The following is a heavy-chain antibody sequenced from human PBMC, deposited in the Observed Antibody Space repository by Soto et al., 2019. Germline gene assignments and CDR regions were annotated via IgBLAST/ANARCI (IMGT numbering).Heavy chain of an antibody. J-gene: IGHJ6*02. CDR3: ARLGIRYYYGMDV. CDR2: INHSGST. V-gene: IGHV4-34*01. Sequence: ASETLSLTCAVYGGSFSGYYWSWIRQPPGKGLEWIGEINHSGSTNYNPSLKSRVTISVDTSKNQFSLKLSSVTAADTAVYYCARLGIRYYYGMDVWGQGTTVTVSS. D-gene: IGHD7-27*01. CDR1: GGSFSGYY.